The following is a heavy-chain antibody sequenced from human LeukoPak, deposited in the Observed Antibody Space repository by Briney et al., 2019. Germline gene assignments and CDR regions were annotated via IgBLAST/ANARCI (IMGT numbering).Heavy chain of an antibody. D-gene: IGHD3-22*01. CDR1: GGSISSSSSY. CDR2: IYYSGST. Sequence: PSETLSLTCTVSGGSISSSSSYWGWIRQPPGMGLEWIGSIYYSGSTYYNPSLKSRVTISVDTSKNQFSLKVSSVAAADTAVYFCVGYESSAYGIDVWGRATLVTAAS. CDR3: VGYESSAYGIDV. V-gene: IGHV4-39*01. J-gene: IGHJ2*01.